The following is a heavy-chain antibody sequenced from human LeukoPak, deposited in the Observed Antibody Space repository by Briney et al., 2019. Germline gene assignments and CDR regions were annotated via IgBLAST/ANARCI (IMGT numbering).Heavy chain of an antibody. CDR3: ARLPRDYCSSTSCQYYFDY. CDR1: GGSISSSSYY. V-gene: IGHV4-39*01. CDR2: IYYSGST. D-gene: IGHD2-2*01. Sequence: PSETLSLTCTVSGGSISSSSYYWGWLRQPPGKGLEWIGSIYYSGSTYYNPSLKSRVTISVDTSKNQFSLKLSSVTAADTAVYYCARLPRDYCSSTSCQYYFDYWGQGTLVTVSS. J-gene: IGHJ4*02.